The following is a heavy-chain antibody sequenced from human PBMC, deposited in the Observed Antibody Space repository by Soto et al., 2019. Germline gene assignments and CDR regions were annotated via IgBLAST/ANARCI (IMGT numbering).Heavy chain of an antibody. Sequence: QVQLVESGGGVVQPGRSLRLSCAASGFTFSSYGMHWVRQAPGKGLEWVAVISYDGSNKYYADSVKGRFTISRDNSKNTMYLQMNSLRAEDTAVYYCAKDLYYYDSSGLHNLDYWGQGTLVTVSS. V-gene: IGHV3-30*18. D-gene: IGHD3-22*01. CDR2: ISYDGSNK. CDR3: AKDLYYYDSSGLHNLDY. J-gene: IGHJ4*02. CDR1: GFTFSSYG.